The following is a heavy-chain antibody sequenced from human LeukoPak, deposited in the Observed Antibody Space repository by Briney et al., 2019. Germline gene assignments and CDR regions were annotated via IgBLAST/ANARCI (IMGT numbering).Heavy chain of an antibody. V-gene: IGHV4-59*01. CDR2: IYYSGST. CDR3: ARRSSSWYRGWFDP. Sequence: SETLSLTCTVSGGSISSYYWSWIRQPPGKGLEWIGYIYYSGSTNYNPSLKSRVTISVDTSKNQFSLKLSSVTAADTAVYYCARRSSSWYRGWFDPWGQGTLVTVSS. D-gene: IGHD6-13*01. J-gene: IGHJ5*02. CDR1: GGSISSYY.